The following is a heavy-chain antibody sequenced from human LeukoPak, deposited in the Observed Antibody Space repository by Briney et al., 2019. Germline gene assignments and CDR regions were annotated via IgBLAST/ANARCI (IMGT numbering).Heavy chain of an antibody. CDR2: ISGSGGRT. D-gene: IGHD3-10*01. CDR3: AKESGDSSSGSYWDY. CDR1: GFTFSSYA. V-gene: IGHV3-23*01. J-gene: IGHJ4*02. Sequence: PGGSLRLSCAASGFTFSSYAMSWVRQAPGKGLEWVSTISGSGGRTYHADAVKGRLTISRDNSKNSLYLQMNSLRAEDTAVYYWAKESGDSSSGSYWDYWGQGTLVTVSS.